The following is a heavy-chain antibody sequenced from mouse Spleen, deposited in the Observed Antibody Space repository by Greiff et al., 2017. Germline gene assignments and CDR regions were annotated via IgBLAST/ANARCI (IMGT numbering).Heavy chain of an antibody. V-gene: IGHV1-69*01. CDR2: IDPSDSYT. J-gene: IGHJ3*01. CDR1: GYTFTSYW. D-gene: IGHD1-2*01. CDR3: ARDGTTATPFAY. Sequence: QVQLQQPGAELVMPGASVKLSCKASGYTFTSYWMHWVKQRPGQGLEWIGEIDPSDSYTNYNQKFKGKATLTVDKSSSTAYMQLSSLTSEDSAVYYCARDGTTATPFAYWGQGTLVTVSA.